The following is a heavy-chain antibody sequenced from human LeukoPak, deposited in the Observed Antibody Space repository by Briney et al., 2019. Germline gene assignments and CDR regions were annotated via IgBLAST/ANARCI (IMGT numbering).Heavy chain of an antibody. Sequence: ASVRVSCKASGYTFTSYGISWVRQAPGQGLEWMGWISAYNGNTNYAQKLQGRVTMTTDTSTSTAYMELRSLRSDDTAVYYCARDSGTRITGTTGFDPWGQGTLVTVSS. CDR2: ISAYNGNT. J-gene: IGHJ5*02. D-gene: IGHD1-14*01. CDR1: GYTFTSYG. V-gene: IGHV1-18*01. CDR3: ARDSGTRITGTTGFDP.